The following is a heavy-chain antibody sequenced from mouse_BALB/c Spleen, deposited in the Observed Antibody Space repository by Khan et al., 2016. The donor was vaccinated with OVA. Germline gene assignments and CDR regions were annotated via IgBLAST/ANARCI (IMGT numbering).Heavy chain of an antibody. J-gene: IGHJ3*01. CDR1: GYTFTSYT. CDR3: EREGAYYENDGWLAY. CDR2: INPSSGYT. D-gene: IGHD2-4*01. V-gene: IGHV1-4*01. Sequence: QVQLQQSGAELARPGASVKMSCKASGYTFTSYTMHWVKQRPGQGLEWIGYINPSSGYTNYNQKFKDKATLTADKSSSTAYMQLSSLTSADSAIYNCEREGAYYENDGWLAYWGQGTLVTVSA.